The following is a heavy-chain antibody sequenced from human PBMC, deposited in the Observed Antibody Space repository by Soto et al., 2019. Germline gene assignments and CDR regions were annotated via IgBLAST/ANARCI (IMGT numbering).Heavy chain of an antibody. CDR1: WFTFGDYA. CDR3: TRERPWEWKLLSLDI. Sequence: AGGSLRLSCTASWFTFGDYAMSSVGEAPWKGLEWVGFIRRKDYRGTTDYGACVKGRFTISRDDSKSIAYLQMNSLKTEDAAVYYCTRERPWEWKLLSLDIWGQGTMLTVSS. D-gene: IGHD1-26*01. CDR2: IRRKDYRGTT. J-gene: IGHJ3*02. V-gene: IGHV3-49*04.